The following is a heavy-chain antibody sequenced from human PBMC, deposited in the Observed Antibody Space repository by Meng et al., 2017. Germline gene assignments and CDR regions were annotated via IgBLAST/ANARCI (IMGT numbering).Heavy chain of an antibody. V-gene: IGHV4-39*07. CDR3: ARVRSTSWPSPPNYFDY. CDR1: GGSISSSSYY. J-gene: IGHJ4*02. D-gene: IGHD2-2*01. Sequence: SETLSLTCTVSGGSISSSSYYWGWIRQPPGKGLEWIGSIYYSGSTYYNPSLKSRVTISVDTSKNQFSLKLGSGTAADTAVYYCARVRSTSWPSPPNYFDYWGQGTLVTVSS. CDR2: IYYSGST.